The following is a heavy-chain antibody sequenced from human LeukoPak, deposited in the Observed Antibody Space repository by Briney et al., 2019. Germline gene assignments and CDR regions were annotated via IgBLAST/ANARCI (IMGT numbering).Heavy chain of an antibody. CDR1: GFTFSTYS. D-gene: IGHD6-6*01. CDR3: ARDILGIAARSFDY. J-gene: IGHJ4*02. CDR2: ISGSSTTI. Sequence: PGGSLRLSCAASGFTFSTYSINWVRQAPGKGLEWVSYISGSSTTIYYADSVKGRFTISRDNAKNSLYLQMNSLRAEDTAVYYCARDILGIAARSFDYWGQGTLVTVSS. V-gene: IGHV3-48*04.